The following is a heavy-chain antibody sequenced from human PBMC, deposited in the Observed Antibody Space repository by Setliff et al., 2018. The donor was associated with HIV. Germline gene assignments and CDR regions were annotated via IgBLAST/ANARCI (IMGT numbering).Heavy chain of an antibody. CDR3: ARRTYSYGPYWYFDL. CDR2: IYYSGGS. CDR1: GGSLNRYY. V-gene: IGHV4-59*08. J-gene: IGHJ2*01. D-gene: IGHD5-18*01. Sequence: LSLTCSVSGGSLNRYYWGWIRQTPGKGLEWIGHIYYSGGSKYNSRPSLKSRVAILVDTSKNQFFLRLSSVTAADTAVYYCARRTYSYGPYWYFDLWGRGTLVTVSS.